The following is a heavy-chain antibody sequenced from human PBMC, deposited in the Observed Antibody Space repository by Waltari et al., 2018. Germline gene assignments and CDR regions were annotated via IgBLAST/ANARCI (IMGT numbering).Heavy chain of an antibody. CDR2: IIPIRGIA. J-gene: IGHJ4*02. D-gene: IGHD2-15*01. Sequence: QVQLVQSGAEVKKPGSSVKVSCKASGGTFSSYAISWVRQAPGQGLEWMGGIIPIRGIANYAQKFQGRVTITADESTSTAYMELSSLRSEDTAVYYCARALGYCSGGSCYKPYYFDYWGQGTLVTVSS. CDR1: GGTFSSYA. V-gene: IGHV1-69*04. CDR3: ARALGYCSGGSCYKPYYFDY.